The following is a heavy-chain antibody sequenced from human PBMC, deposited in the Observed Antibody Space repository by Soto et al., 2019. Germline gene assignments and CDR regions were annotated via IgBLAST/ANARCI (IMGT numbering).Heavy chain of an antibody. J-gene: IGHJ3*02. Sequence: GGSLRLSCAASVFTFSSYAMHWVRQAPGKGLEYVSAISSNGGSTYYANSVKGRFTISRDNSKNTLYLQMGSLRAEDMAVYYCAREFYCSSTSCPGDDAFDIWGQGTMVTVSS. CDR3: AREFYCSSTSCPGDDAFDI. CDR2: ISSNGGST. V-gene: IGHV3-64*01. CDR1: VFTFSSYA. D-gene: IGHD2-2*01.